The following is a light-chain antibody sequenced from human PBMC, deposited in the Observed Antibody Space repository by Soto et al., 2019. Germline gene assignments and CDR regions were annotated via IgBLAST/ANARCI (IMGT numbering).Light chain of an antibody. J-gene: IGKJ4*01. CDR3: QQYNVLPLT. V-gene: IGKV3-15*01. CDR2: VAS. CDR1: QSVSSN. Sequence: EIVMTQSPATLSVSPGERATLSCRASQSVSSNLAWYQQKPGQIPKPLIYVASTRATGIPARFSGSGSGTEFTLTISSLQSEDFAVYYCQQYNVLPLTFGGGTKVQFK.